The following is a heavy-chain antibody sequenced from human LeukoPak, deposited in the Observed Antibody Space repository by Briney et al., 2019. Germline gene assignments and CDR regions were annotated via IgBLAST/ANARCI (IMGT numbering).Heavy chain of an antibody. V-gene: IGHV3-11*04. CDR1: GFTFSDYY. Sequence: GGSLRLSCAASGFTFSDYYMSWIRQAPGKGLEWVSYISSSGSTIYYADSVKGRFTISRDNAKNSLYLQMSSLRAEDTAVYYCAGEGEGAARPYYYYYYMDVWGKGTTVTVSS. J-gene: IGHJ6*03. CDR2: ISSSGSTI. D-gene: IGHD6-6*01. CDR3: AGEGEGAARPYYYYYYMDV.